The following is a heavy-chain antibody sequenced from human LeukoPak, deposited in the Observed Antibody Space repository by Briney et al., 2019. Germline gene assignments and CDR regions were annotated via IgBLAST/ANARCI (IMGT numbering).Heavy chain of an antibody. D-gene: IGHD3-9*01. CDR1: GYTFTNYG. V-gene: IGHV1-18*04. Sequence: GASVKVSCKASGYTFTNYGISWVRQAPGQGLEWMSWISANNGETRYAQNFQGRVTMTTDTSTTTAYMELRSLRSDDTAVYYCARGDILTGYYYYGMDVWGQGTTVTVSS. CDR3: ARGDILTGYYYYGMDV. CDR2: ISANNGET. J-gene: IGHJ6*02.